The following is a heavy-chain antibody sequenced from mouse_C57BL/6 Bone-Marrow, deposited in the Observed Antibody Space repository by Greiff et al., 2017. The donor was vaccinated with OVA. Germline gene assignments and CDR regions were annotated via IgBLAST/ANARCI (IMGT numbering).Heavy chain of an antibody. D-gene: IGHD3-1*01. CDR2: ISSGGSYT. Sequence: EVKVVESGGDLVKPGGSLKLSCAASGFTFSSYGMSWVRQTPDKRLEWVATISSGGSYTYYPDSVKGRFTISRDNAKNTLYLQMSSLKSEDKAVYYCARPGMSHAMDYGGQGTSVTVSS. J-gene: IGHJ4*01. CDR1: GFTFSSYG. CDR3: ARPGMSHAMDY. V-gene: IGHV5-6*01.